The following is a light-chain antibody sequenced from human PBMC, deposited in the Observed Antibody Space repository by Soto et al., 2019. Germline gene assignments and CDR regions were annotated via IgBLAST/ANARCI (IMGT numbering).Light chain of an antibody. V-gene: IGLV2-14*01. CDR3: SSYTSSSISYV. CDR1: SSDVGGYNY. J-gene: IGLJ1*01. CDR2: DVS. Sequence: QSALTQPASVSGSPGQSITISCTGTSSDVGGYNYVSWYQQRPGKAPKLMIYDVSNRPSGVSNRFSGSKSGNTASLTISGLQAEDEADYYCSSYTSSSISYVFGTGTKVTVL.